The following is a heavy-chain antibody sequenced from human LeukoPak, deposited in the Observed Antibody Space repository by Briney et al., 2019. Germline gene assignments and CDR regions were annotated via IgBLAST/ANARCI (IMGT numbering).Heavy chain of an antibody. V-gene: IGHV3-23*01. CDR3: AKGRGYCTGGSCYSDY. Sequence: GGSLRLSCAASGFTFSSYSMSWVRQAPGKGLEWVSTISGSDGSTYYADSVKGRFTISRDNSKNTLYLQMNSLRVEDTAIYYCAKGRGYCTGGSCYSDYWGQGTLVTVSS. CDR1: GFTFSSYS. D-gene: IGHD2-15*01. J-gene: IGHJ4*02. CDR2: ISGSDGST.